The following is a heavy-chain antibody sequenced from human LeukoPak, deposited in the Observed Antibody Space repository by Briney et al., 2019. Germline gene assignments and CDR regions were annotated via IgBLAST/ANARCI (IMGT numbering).Heavy chain of an antibody. CDR3: AKALVVVPAAMGYFQH. J-gene: IGHJ1*01. D-gene: IGHD2-2*01. Sequence: PGGSLRLSCAASGFTFSSYWMSWVRQAPGKGLEWVANIKQDGSEKYYVDSVKGRFTISRDNSKNTLYLQMNSLRAEDTAVYYCAKALVVVPAAMGYFQHWGQGTLVTVSS. CDR1: GFTFSSYW. CDR2: IKQDGSEK. V-gene: IGHV3-7*03.